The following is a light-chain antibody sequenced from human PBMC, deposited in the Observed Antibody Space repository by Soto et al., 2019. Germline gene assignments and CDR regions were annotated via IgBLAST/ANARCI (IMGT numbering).Light chain of an antibody. CDR3: QQFSSYPLT. J-gene: IGKJ4*01. V-gene: IGKV3-20*01. CDR2: AAS. Sequence: EIVMTQSPANLSASPGERATLSCRASQSVSSNLAWYQQKPGQAPRLIIYAASSRATGIPDSFSGGGSGTDFPLTISRLEPEDFAVYYCQQFSSYPLTFGGGTKVDIK. CDR1: QSVSSN.